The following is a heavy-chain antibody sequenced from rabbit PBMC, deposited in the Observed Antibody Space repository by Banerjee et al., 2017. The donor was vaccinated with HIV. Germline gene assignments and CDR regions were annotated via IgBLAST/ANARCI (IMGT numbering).Heavy chain of an antibody. J-gene: IGHJ4*01. Sequence: QSLEESGGDLVKPGASLTLTCKASGFTLSSYWMCWVRQAPGKGLEWIACIYAGSINTYYASWAKGRFTISKTSSTTVTLQMTSLTAADTATYFCARDWADSNGYSYAYDLNLWGPGTLVTVS. CDR1: GFTLSSYW. D-gene: IGHD6-1*01. V-gene: IGHV1S40*01. CDR3: ARDWADSNGYSYAYDLNL. CDR2: IYAGSINT.